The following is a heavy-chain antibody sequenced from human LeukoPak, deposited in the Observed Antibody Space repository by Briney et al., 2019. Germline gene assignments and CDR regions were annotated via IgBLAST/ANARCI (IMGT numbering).Heavy chain of an antibody. D-gene: IGHD6-19*01. CDR3: ASGQWLDSRWFDP. V-gene: IGHV1-69*06. CDR1: GGTFNTYG. CDR2: IIPIFGTV. J-gene: IGHJ5*02. Sequence: ASVKASCKASGGTFNTYGISWVRQAPGQGLEWMGRIIPIFGTVNYAQKFQGRVTITADKSTSTVYMELSSLRSEDSAVYYCASGQWLDSRWFDPWGQGTLVTVSS.